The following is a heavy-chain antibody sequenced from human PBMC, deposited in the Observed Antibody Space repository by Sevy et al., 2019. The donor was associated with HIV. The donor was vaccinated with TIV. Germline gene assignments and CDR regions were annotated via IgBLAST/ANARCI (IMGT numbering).Heavy chain of an antibody. Sequence: GGSLRLSCAASGFTFSSYAMSWVRQAPGKGLEWVSAISVSGGSTYYADSVKGRFTISRDNSKNTLYLQMNSLRAEDTAVYYCARDLTPTVTTWRYWGQGTLVTVSS. V-gene: IGHV3-23*01. CDR2: ISVSGGST. CDR3: ARDLTPTVTTWRY. CDR1: GFTFSSYA. J-gene: IGHJ4*02. D-gene: IGHD4-4*01.